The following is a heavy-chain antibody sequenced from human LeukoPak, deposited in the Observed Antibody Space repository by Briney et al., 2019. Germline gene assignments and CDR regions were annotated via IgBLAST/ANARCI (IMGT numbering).Heavy chain of an antibody. Sequence: PSETLSLTCTVSGGSISSYYWSWIRQPAGKGLEWIGRIYTSGSTNYNPSLKSRVTISLDTSKNQFSLKLSSVTAADTAVYYCASSTKGGYDSGWFDPWGQGTLVTVSS. CDR1: GGSISSYY. V-gene: IGHV4-4*07. J-gene: IGHJ5*02. CDR3: ASSTKGGYDSGWFDP. CDR2: IYTSGST. D-gene: IGHD5-12*01.